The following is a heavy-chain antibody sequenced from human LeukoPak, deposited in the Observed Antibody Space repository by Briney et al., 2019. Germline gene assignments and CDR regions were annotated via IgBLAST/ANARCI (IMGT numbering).Heavy chain of an antibody. V-gene: IGHV4-34*01. Sequence: PSETLSLTCAVYGGPFSGYYWSWIRQPPGKGLEWIGEINHSGSTNYNPSLKSRVTISVDTSKNQFSLKLSSVTAADTAVYYCARGLTVTRFDPWGQGTLVTVSS. CDR2: INHSGST. CDR3: ARGLTVTRFDP. J-gene: IGHJ5*02. D-gene: IGHD4-17*01. CDR1: GGPFSGYY.